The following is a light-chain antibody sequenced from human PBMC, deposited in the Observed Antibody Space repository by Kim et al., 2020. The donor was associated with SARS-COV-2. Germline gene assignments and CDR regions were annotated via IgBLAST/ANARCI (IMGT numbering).Light chain of an antibody. CDR2: AAS. J-gene: IGKJ1*01. CDR1: QGISNH. CDR3: QKYNSDPLT. V-gene: IGKV1-16*02. Sequence: AAVGDRVTIPCRASQGISNHLAWFQQQPGKAPKSLIYAASSMQTGVPSQFSGSGSGTDFTLTISSLQPEDVATYYCQKYNSDPLTFGQGTQVEIK.